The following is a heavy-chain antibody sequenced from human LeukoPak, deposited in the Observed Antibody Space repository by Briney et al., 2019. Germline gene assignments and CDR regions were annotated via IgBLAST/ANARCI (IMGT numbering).Heavy chain of an antibody. CDR1: GFTFSDYY. CDR3: ARDQVAAVAGTGFDY. Sequence: PGGSLRLSCAASGFTFSDYYMRWIRQAPGKGLEWVAYITSSSSTNYADSVKGRFSVSRDNAKNSLFLQMNGLRAEDTAVYYCARDQVAAVAGTGFDYWGQGTLVTVSS. CDR2: ITSSSST. D-gene: IGHD6-19*01. J-gene: IGHJ4*02. V-gene: IGHV3-11*06.